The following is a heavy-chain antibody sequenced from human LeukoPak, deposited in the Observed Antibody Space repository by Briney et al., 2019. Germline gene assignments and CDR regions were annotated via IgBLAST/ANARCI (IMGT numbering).Heavy chain of an antibody. Sequence: GESLKISCKGSGYRFTSYWIGWVRQMPGKGLEWMGIIYPGDSDTRYSPSFLGQVTISADKSISTAYLQWSSLKASDTAMYYCARQPKYCTNDVCYTAGWFDPWGQGTLVTVSS. D-gene: IGHD2-8*01. V-gene: IGHV5-51*01. CDR2: IYPGDSDT. CDR3: ARQPKYCTNDVCYTAGWFDP. CDR1: GYRFTSYW. J-gene: IGHJ5*02.